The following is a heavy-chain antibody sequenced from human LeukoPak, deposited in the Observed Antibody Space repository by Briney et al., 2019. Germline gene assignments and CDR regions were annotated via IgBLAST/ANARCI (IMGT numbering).Heavy chain of an antibody. V-gene: IGHV3-9*01. D-gene: IGHD3-3*01. Sequence: GRSLSLSCAASGFTFDDYAMHWVRQAPGKGLEWVSGISWNSGSIGYADSVKGRFTISRDNAKNSLYLQMNSLRAEDTALYYCAKSASAIFGDFDYWGQGTLVTVSS. CDR1: GFTFDDYA. CDR3: AKSASAIFGDFDY. J-gene: IGHJ4*02. CDR2: ISWNSGSI.